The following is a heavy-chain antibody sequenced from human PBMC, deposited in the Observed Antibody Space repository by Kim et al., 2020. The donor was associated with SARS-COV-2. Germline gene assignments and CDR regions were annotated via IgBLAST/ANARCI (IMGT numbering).Heavy chain of an antibody. J-gene: IGHJ4*02. D-gene: IGHD6-13*01. CDR1: GGSFSGYY. V-gene: IGHV4-34*01. CDR2: INHSGST. Sequence: SETLSLTCAVYGGSFSGYYWSWIRQPPGKGLEWIGEINHSGSTNYNPSLKSRVTISVDTSKNQFSLKLSSVPAADTAVYYCARVGRSSAKRPVAGIAAAGSPYYFDYWGQGTLVTVSS. CDR3: ARVGRSSAKRPVAGIAAAGSPYYFDY.